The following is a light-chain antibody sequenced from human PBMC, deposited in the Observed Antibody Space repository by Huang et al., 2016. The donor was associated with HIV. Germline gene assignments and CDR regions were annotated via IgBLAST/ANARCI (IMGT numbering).Light chain of an antibody. CDR1: QSVRNTS. CDR2: DAH. Sequence: IVLTQSPATLSLSPGERATLTCWASQSVRNTSLAWYQQKAGLAPRLLIYDAHVRSTGIPDRFSGMGSVTDFTLTISRLEPEDFAMYYCQQYSTSSYTFGQGTKVDI. CDR3: QQYSTSSYT. V-gene: IGKV3D-20*01. J-gene: IGKJ2*01.